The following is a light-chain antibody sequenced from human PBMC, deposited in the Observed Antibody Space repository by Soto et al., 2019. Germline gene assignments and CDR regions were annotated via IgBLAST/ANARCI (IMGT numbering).Light chain of an antibody. CDR3: FSYAGYYTLL. J-gene: IGLJ2*01. CDR1: SSDIGTYNY. V-gene: IGLV2-11*01. Sequence: QSVLIQPRSVSGSPGQSVTISCTGTSSDIGTYNYVSWYQQHPGKAPKLMISDVTKRPSGVPGRFSGSKSGNTASLTISGLQAEDEADYYCFSYAGYYTLLFGGGTKVTV. CDR2: DVT.